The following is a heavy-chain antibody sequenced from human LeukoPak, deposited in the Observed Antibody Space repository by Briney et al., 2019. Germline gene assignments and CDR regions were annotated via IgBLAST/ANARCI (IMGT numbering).Heavy chain of an antibody. CDR2: IYSGGST. Sequence: RSGGSLRLSCTASGFTFGDHAMSWVRQAPGKGLEWVSVIYSGGSTYYADSVKGRFTISRDNSKNTLYLQMNSLRAEDTAVYYCARHTSDSADYGMDVWGQGTTVTVSS. CDR3: ARHTSDSADYGMDV. D-gene: IGHD4-11*01. V-gene: IGHV3-66*02. J-gene: IGHJ6*02. CDR1: GFTFGDHA.